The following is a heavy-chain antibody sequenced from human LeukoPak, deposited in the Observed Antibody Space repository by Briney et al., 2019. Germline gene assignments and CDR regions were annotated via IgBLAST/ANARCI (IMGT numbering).Heavy chain of an antibody. D-gene: IGHD4-17*01. CDR3: ARVTVTTSFDI. CDR2: IYHSGST. CDR1: GGSISSGGYS. J-gene: IGHJ3*02. Sequence: TASQTLSLTCAVSGGSISSGGYSWSWIRQPPGKGLEWIGYIYHSGSTYYNPSLKSRVTISVDRSKNQFSLKLSSVTAADTVVYYCARVTVTTSFDIWGQGTMVTVSS. V-gene: IGHV4-30-2*01.